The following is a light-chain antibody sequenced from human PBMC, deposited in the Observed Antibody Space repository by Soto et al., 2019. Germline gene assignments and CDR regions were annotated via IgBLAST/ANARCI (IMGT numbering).Light chain of an antibody. CDR1: SSDVGSYNL. Sequence: QSALTQPASVSGSPGQSITISCTGTSSDVGSYNLVSWYQQHPGKAPKLMIYEVSKRPSGVSNRFSGSKSGNTASLTISGLQAEDEAEYYCCSYAGSSIFYVFGTGTKVTVL. CDR2: EVS. V-gene: IGLV2-23*02. CDR3: CSYAGSSIFYV. J-gene: IGLJ1*01.